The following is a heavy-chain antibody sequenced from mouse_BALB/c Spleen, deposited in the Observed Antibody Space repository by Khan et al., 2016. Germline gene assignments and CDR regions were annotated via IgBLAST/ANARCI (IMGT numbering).Heavy chain of an antibody. V-gene: IGHV9-3*02. Sequence: QIQLVQSGPELKKPGETVKISCTASGYTFTNYGMNWVKQAPGKGLKWMGWINTNTGEPTYAEAFKGRFAFSLDTSASTAYLQINNLKNEDTATYFCAYRYYFDYWGQGTTLTVSS. D-gene: IGHD2-14*01. CDR3: AYRYYFDY. CDR1: GYTFTNYG. CDR2: INTNTGEP. J-gene: IGHJ2*01.